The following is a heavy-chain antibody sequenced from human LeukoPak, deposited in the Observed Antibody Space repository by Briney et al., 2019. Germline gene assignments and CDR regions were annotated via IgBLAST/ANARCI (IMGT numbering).Heavy chain of an antibody. Sequence: ASVKVSCKASGYAFTRHYMHWVRQAPGQGLEWMGLINPSGSSTIYAQKFQGRVTMTGDMSTSTDYMELSSLRSEDTAVYYCARGGSYLSAFDIWGQGTMVTVSS. CDR2: INPSGSST. V-gene: IGHV1-46*01. CDR1: GYAFTRHY. D-gene: IGHD1-26*01. J-gene: IGHJ3*02. CDR3: ARGGSYLSAFDI.